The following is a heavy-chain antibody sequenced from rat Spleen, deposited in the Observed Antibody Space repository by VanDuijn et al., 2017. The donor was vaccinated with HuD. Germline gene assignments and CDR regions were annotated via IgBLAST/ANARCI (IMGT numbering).Heavy chain of an antibody. CDR2: ISYDGGDI. D-gene: IGHD1-2*01. CDR1: GFTFNNYG. Sequence: EVQLVESGGGLVQPGRSMKLSCAASGFTFNNYGMAWVRQAPKKGLEWVAYISYDGGDIYYRDSVKGRFTISRDNAKSTLYLQMDSLRSEDSATYYCTTYYDSSYIYVGWFAYWGQGTLVTVSS. V-gene: IGHV5-25*01. CDR3: TTYYDSSYIYVGWFAY. J-gene: IGHJ3*01.